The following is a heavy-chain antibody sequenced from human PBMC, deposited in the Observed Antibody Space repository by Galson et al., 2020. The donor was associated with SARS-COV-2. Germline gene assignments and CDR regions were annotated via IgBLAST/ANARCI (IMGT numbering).Heavy chain of an antibody. CDR2: INHSGST. V-gene: IGHV4-34*01. Sequence: SETLSLTCAVYGGSFSGYYWSWIRQPPGKGLEWIGEINHSGSTNYNPSLKRRVTISVDTSKNQFSLKLSSVTAADTAVYYCARIQLWLNYYYYYGMDVWGQGTTVTVSS. CDR1: GGSFSGYY. J-gene: IGHJ6*02. CDR3: ARIQLWLNYYYYYGMDV. D-gene: IGHD5-18*01.